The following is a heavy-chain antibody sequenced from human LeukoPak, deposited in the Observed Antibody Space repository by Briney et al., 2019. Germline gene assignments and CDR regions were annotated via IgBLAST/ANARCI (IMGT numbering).Heavy chain of an antibody. Sequence: GGSLRLSCVASGFTFSIYTMSWVRQAPGKGLEWVANIKQDGSKKSYVDSVKGRFTISRDNAKNSLYLQMSSLRAEDTAIYYCTRVGYIDEGIDYWGQGTLVTVSS. V-gene: IGHV3-7*04. J-gene: IGHJ4*02. CDR1: GFTFSIYT. D-gene: IGHD5-24*01. CDR2: IKQDGSKK. CDR3: TRVGYIDEGIDY.